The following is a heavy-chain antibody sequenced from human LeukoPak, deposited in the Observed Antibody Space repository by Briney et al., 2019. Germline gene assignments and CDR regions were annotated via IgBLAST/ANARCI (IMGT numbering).Heavy chain of an antibody. CDR3: AKADPYYYDSSGYYQFDY. CDR1: GFTFDDYA. Sequence: GGSLRLSCAASGFTFDDYAMHWVRQAPGKGLEWVSGISWNSGSIGYADSVKGRFTISRDNAKNSLYLQMNSLRAQDTALYYCAKADPYYYDSSGYYQFDYWGQGTLVTVSS. V-gene: IGHV3-9*01. D-gene: IGHD3-22*01. CDR2: ISWNSGSI. J-gene: IGHJ4*02.